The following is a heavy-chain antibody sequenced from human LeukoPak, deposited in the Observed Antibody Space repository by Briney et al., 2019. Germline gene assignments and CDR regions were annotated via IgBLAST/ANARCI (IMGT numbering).Heavy chain of an antibody. Sequence: GGSLRLSCAASGFTFSSYAMHWVRQAPGKGLEWVAVISNDGSNKYYADSVKGRFTISRDNSKNTLYLQMSSLRAEDTAVYYCATHTAMGRVFDYWGQGTLVTVSS. J-gene: IGHJ4*02. D-gene: IGHD5-18*01. V-gene: IGHV3-30-3*01. CDR2: ISNDGSNK. CDR3: ATHTAMGRVFDY. CDR1: GFTFSSYA.